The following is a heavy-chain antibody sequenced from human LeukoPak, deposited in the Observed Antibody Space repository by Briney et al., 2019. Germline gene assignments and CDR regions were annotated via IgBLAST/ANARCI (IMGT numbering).Heavy chain of an antibody. CDR3: ARGIGSQLRSGWFDP. CDR2: INKDGSEE. Sequence: PGGSLRLSCAASGFIFSTYWMNWVRQAPGKGLEWVANINKDGSEENYVDSVKGRFTISRDNAKNSLYLQMNSLRAEDTAVYYCARGIGSQLRSGWFDPWGQGTLVTVSS. CDR1: GFIFSTYW. J-gene: IGHJ5*02. D-gene: IGHD3-3*01. V-gene: IGHV3-7*02.